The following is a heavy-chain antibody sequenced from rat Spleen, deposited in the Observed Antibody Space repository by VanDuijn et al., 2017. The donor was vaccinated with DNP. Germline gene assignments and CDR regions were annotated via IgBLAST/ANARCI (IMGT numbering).Heavy chain of an antibody. CDR3: ARWNSGHFDY. Sequence: EVQLVESGGGLVQPGRSLKLFCAASGFTFSDYYMAWIRQAPTKGLEWVAYIRNDGGSTKYGDSVKGRFTISRDNARNTLYLQMNSLRSEDMATYYCARWNSGHFDYWGQGVMVPVSS. CDR2: IRNDGGST. J-gene: IGHJ2*01. CDR1: GFTFSDYY. V-gene: IGHV5-22*01. D-gene: IGHD4-3*01.